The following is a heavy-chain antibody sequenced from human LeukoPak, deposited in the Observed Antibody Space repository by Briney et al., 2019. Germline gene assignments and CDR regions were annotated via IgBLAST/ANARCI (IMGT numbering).Heavy chain of an antibody. J-gene: IGHJ4*02. D-gene: IGHD3-3*01. V-gene: IGHV4-34*01. CDR1: GGSFSGYY. Sequence: SETLSLTCAVYGGSFSGYYWSWIRQPPGKGLEWIGEINNSGSTNYNPSLKSRVTISVDTSKNQFSLKLSSVTAADTAVYYCARGLRFLEWSRGFPPTYYFDYWGQGTLVTISS. CDR3: ARGLRFLEWSRGFPPTYYFDY. CDR2: INNSGST.